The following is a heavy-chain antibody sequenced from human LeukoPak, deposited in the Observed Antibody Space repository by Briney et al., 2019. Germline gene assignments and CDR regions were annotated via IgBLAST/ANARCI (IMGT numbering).Heavy chain of an antibody. V-gene: IGHV1-69*05. J-gene: IGHJ4*02. D-gene: IGHD1-26*01. CDR2: IIPIFGTA. Sequence: SVKVSCKGSRGTFSSYAISWVRQAPGQGLEWMGGIIPIFGTANYAQKFQGRVTITTDETTSTAYMELSSLRSEDTAGYYCASGSYVRYFDYWGQGTLVTVSS. CDR1: RGTFSSYA. CDR3: ASGSYVRYFDY.